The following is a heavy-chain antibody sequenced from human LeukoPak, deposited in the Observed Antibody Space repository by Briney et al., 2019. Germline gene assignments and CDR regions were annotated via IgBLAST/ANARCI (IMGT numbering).Heavy chain of an antibody. V-gene: IGHV3-21*01. CDR3: AREWDIVVVVAATKAENAFDI. D-gene: IGHD2-15*01. J-gene: IGHJ3*02. Sequence: GGSLRLSCAASGFTFSSYAMSWVRQAPGKGLEWVSSISSSSSYIYYADSVKGRFTISRDNAKNSLYLQMNSLRAEDTAVYYCAREWDIVVVVAATKAENAFDIWGQGTMVTVSS. CDR2: ISSSSSYI. CDR1: GFTFSSYA.